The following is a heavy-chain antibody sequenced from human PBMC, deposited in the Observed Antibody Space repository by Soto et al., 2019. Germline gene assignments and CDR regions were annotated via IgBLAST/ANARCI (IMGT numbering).Heavy chain of an antibody. D-gene: IGHD2-15*01. CDR3: ARDYSRGDFDY. Sequence: EVHLVESGGGLVQPGRSLRLSCAASGFSFRNYGMHWVRRVPGKGLEWVSGISWHSGTIGYADSVRGRFTISRDNAKNSLFLQTNSLRGEDTTVYYCARDYSRGDFDYWGQGTLVTVSS. CDR1: GFSFRNYG. J-gene: IGHJ4*02. CDR2: ISWHSGTI. V-gene: IGHV3-9*01.